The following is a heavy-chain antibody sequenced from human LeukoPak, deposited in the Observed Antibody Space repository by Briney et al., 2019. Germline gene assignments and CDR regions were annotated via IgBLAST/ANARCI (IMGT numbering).Heavy chain of an antibody. V-gene: IGHV3-21*01. J-gene: IGHJ6*02. CDR3: ARSRLGDFWSGYFPYYYYGMDV. CDR1: GFTFSSYS. Sequence: GGSLRLSCAASGFTFSSYSMNWVRQAPGKGLEWVSSISSSCSYIYYADSVKGRFTISRDNAKNSLYLQMNSLRAEDTAVYYCARSRLGDFWSGYFPYYYYGMDVWGQGTTVTVSS. CDR2: ISSSCSYI. D-gene: IGHD3-3*01.